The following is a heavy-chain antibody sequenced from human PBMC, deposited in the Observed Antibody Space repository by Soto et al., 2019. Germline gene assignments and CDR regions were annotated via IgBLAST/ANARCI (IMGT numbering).Heavy chain of an antibody. J-gene: IGHJ4*02. Sequence: GGSLRLSCAASGFTFSSYSMNWVRQAPGKGLEWVSSISSSSSYIYYADSVKGRFTISRDNAKNSLYLQMNGLRAEDTAVCYCAREGQVVPAAINFDYWGQGTLVTVSS. D-gene: IGHD2-2*01. CDR1: GFTFSSYS. CDR2: ISSSSSYI. CDR3: AREGQVVPAAINFDY. V-gene: IGHV3-21*01.